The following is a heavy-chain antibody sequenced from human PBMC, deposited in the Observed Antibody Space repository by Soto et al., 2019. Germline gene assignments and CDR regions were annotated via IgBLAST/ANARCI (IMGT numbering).Heavy chain of an antibody. D-gene: IGHD2-2*01. CDR2: ISAYNGNT. CDR3: ARVRGIPADADY. CDR1: GYTFTTSG. V-gene: IGHV1-18*01. J-gene: IGHJ4*02. Sequence: QVQLVQSGAEVRKPGASVKVSCKASGYTFTTSGISWVRQAPGQGLEWMAMISAYNGNTNYAQKFQGRVTLTTDTPTSTAYMELRSLKSDDTATYYWARVRGIPADADYWGQGSLVTVSS.